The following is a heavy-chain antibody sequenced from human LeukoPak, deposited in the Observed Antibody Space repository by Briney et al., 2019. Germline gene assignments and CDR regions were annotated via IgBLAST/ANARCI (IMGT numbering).Heavy chain of an antibody. CDR2: ISDSGTT. V-gene: IGHV4-59*01. J-gene: IGHJ6*03. D-gene: IGHD5-12*01. CDR3: ARVIVATWSYYYMDV. CDR1: GGSISRYY. Sequence: SETLSLTCTVSGGSISRYYWSWIRQPPGKGLEWFGYISDSGTTNYNPSLKSRVAISVDTSKKEFSLKLSSVTAADTAVYYCARVIVATWSYYYMDVWGKGTTVTISS.